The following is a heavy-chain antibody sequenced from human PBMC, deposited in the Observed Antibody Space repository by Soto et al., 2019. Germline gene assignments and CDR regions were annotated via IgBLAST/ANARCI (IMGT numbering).Heavy chain of an antibody. Sequence: SETLSLTCVVSGGSISSGGYSWSWIRQPPGKGLEWIGYIYHSGSTYYNPSLKSRVTISEDRSKNQFSLKLSSVTAADTAVYYCARIHSPWGQGTLVTVSS. CDR3: ARIHSP. J-gene: IGHJ5*02. CDR2: IYHSGST. V-gene: IGHV4-30-2*01. CDR1: GGSISSGGYS.